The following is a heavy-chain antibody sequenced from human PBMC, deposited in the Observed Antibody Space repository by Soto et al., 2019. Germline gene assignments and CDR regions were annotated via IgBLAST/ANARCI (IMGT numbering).Heavy chain of an antibody. J-gene: IGHJ4*02. V-gene: IGHV3-74*01. D-gene: IGHD6-13*01. CDR1: GFTLSSYW. CDR3: ARVPVGVAAADYYFDY. Sequence: GGSLRLSCAASGFTLSSYWMHWVRQAPGKGLVWVSRINSDGSSTSYADSVKGRFTISRDNAKNTLYLQMNSLRAEDTAVYYCARVPVGVAAADYYFDYWGQGTLVTVSS. CDR2: INSDGSST.